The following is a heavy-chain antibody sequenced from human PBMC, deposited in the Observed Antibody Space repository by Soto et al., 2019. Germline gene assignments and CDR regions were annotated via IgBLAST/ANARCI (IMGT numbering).Heavy chain of an antibody. V-gene: IGHV1-2*04. CDR3: ARSGSYFGGVFDI. J-gene: IGHJ3*02. CDR1: GYTFTGYY. CDR2: INPNSGGT. D-gene: IGHD1-26*01. Sequence: ASVKVSCKASGYTFTGYYMHWVRQAPGQGLERMGWINPNSGGTNYAQKFQGWVTMTRDTSISTAYMELSRLRSDDTAVYYCARSGSYFGGVFDIWGQGTMVTVSS.